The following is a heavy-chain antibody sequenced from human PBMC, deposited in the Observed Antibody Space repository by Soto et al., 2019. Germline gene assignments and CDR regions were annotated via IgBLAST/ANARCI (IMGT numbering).Heavy chain of an antibody. Sequence: QVQLQQWGAGLLKPSETLSLTCAVYGGSFSGYYWTWIRQSPEKGLEWIGEVNHSGTTYYNPSLKTRATISEHTPKNQFSLKMSSVTAADTAVYYWASGIGYCSSINCYSSRRLRFDSWGQGTLVTVSS. V-gene: IGHV4-34*01. CDR3: ASGIGYCSSINCYSSRRLRFDS. J-gene: IGHJ4*02. CDR2: VNHSGTT. CDR1: GGSFSGYY. D-gene: IGHD2-2*01.